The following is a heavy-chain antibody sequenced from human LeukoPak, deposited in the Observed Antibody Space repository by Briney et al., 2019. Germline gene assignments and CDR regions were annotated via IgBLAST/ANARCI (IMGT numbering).Heavy chain of an antibody. CDR1: GGSIHSRSYY. CDR3: ARGPNSTGWYPH. CDR2: IYYSGST. Sequence: KPSETLSLTCTVSGGSIHSRSYYWGWIRQPPGKGLEWIGNIYYSGSTYYHPSLKSRVTISVDTSKNQFSLKLTSVTAADAAIYYCARGPNSTGWYPHWGQGTLVTVSS. D-gene: IGHD6-19*01. V-gene: IGHV4-39*01. J-gene: IGHJ4*02.